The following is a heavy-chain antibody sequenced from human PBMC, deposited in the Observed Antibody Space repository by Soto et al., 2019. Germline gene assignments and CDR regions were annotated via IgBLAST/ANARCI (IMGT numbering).Heavy chain of an antibody. CDR1: GGSITSYY. D-gene: IGHD2-21*01. Sequence: QVQLQESGPGLVKPSETLSLTCSVSGGSITSYYWSWIRQPPGKGLEWIGYIYYSGSTNYNPSLKGRVTISVDTSKNQFSLKLSSVTAADTAVYYCARRGAYCGGDCYFDLWGRGTLVTVSS. J-gene: IGHJ2*01. CDR3: ARRGAYCGGDCYFDL. CDR2: IYYSGST. V-gene: IGHV4-59*01.